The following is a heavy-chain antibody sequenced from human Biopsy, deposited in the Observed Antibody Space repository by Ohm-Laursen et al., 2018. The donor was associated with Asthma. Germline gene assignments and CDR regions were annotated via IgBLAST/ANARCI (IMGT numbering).Heavy chain of an antibody. J-gene: IGHJ1*01. V-gene: IGHV3-7*01. Sequence: SLRLSCTASGFTFGDYWMCWVRQVPGKGLERVANIKHDGSEKNHVDSLKGRFTISRDNAKNSLYLQMNSLRAEDTAVYYCARTFHFWSPYHAEHYQLWGQGTLVTVSS. CDR3: ARTFHFWSPYHAEHYQL. D-gene: IGHD3-3*02. CDR1: GFTFGDYW. CDR2: IKHDGSEK.